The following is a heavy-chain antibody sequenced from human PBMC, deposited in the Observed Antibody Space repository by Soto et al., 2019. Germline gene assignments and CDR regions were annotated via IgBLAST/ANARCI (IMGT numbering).Heavy chain of an antibody. J-gene: IGHJ6*02. CDR3: ARLYTYSNRYYYYYGMDV. V-gene: IGHV1-69*13. CDR1: GGTFSSYA. CDR2: IIPIFGTA. Sequence: GASVKVSCKASGGTFSSYAISWVRQAPGQGLEWMGGIIPIFGTANYAQKSQGRVTITADESTSTAYMELSSLRSEDTAVYYCARLYTYSNRYYYYYGMDVWGQGTTVTVSS. D-gene: IGHD4-4*01.